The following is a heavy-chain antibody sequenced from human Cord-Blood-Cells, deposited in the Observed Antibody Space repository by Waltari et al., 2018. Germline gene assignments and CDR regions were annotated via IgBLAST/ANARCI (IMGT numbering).Heavy chain of an antibody. J-gene: IGHJ4*02. CDR3: ARSRTYYDFWSGYGY. CDR1: GYTFTGHY. D-gene: IGHD3-3*01. Sequence: QVQLVQSGAEVKKPGASVKVSCKASGYTFTGHYMPWVRQAPGQGLEWMGWINPNSGGTNYAQKFQGRVTMTRDTSISTAYMELSRLRSDDTAVYYCARSRTYYDFWSGYGYWGQGTLVTVSS. V-gene: IGHV1-2*02. CDR2: INPNSGGT.